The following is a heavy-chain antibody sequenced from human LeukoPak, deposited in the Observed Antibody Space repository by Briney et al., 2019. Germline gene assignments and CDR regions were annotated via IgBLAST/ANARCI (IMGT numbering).Heavy chain of an antibody. J-gene: IGHJ4*02. V-gene: IGHV4-4*07. D-gene: IGHD2-21*01. CDR1: GDSICGYY. CDR3: AWGLAVSADRALDY. CDR2: IYVSWTT. Sequence: EALSHTPTLSGDSICGYYGSCIRQPPGKGVVSISLIYVSWTTDYNPSLKSRVTMSVDKSKNQFSLKVTAVTAPDTAVYYWAWGLAVSADRALDYWGQGTLVTVSP.